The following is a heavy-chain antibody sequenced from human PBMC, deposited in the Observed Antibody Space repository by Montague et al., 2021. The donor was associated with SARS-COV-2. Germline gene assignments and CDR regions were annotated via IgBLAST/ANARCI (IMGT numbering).Heavy chain of an antibody. CDR2: ISWNSGSI. D-gene: IGHD3-10*01. CDR3: AKAMGPYGSGPYGMDV. V-gene: IGHV3-9*01. J-gene: IGHJ6*02. CDR1: GFTFDDYA. Sequence: SLRLSCAASGFTFDDYAMHWVRQAPGKGLEWVSGISWNSGSIGYADSVKGRFTISRDNAKNSLYLQINSLRAEDTALYYCAKAMGPYGSGPYGMDVWGQGTTVTVSS.